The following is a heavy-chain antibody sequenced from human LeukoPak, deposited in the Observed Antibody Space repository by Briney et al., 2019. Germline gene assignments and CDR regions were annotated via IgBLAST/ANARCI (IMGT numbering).Heavy chain of an antibody. CDR1: GFTFNTYA. Sequence: PGVSLRLSCAASGFTFNTYAMSWVRQAPGKGLEWVSGISGRDGGTYYADSVKGRFTISRDNSKNTLYLQMNSLRAEDTAIYYCAKAGSIRFDYWGQGTLVTVSS. J-gene: IGHJ4*02. CDR3: AKAGSIRFDY. V-gene: IGHV3-23*01. D-gene: IGHD1-26*01. CDR2: ISGRDGGT.